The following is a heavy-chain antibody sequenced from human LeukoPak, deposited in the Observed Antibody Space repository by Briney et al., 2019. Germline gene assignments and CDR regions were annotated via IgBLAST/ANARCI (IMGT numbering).Heavy chain of an antibody. J-gene: IGHJ3*02. D-gene: IGHD3-22*01. CDR2: ISSSGSTI. Sequence: PGGSLRLSCADSGFTFSSYEMNWVRQAPGKGLEWVSYISSSGSTIYYADSVKGRFTISRDNAKNSLYLQMNSLRAEDTAVYYCAREAYYDSSGYYEVAFDIWGQGTMVTVSS. CDR1: GFTFSSYE. V-gene: IGHV3-48*03. CDR3: AREAYYDSSGYYEVAFDI.